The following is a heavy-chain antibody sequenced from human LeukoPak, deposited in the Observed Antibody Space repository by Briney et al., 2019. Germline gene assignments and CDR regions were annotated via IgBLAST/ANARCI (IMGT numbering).Heavy chain of an antibody. Sequence: GGSLRLSCAASGFTFSSYAMSWVRQAPGKGLEWVSAISGSGGSTYYADSVKGRFTISRDNSKNTLYLQMNSLRAEDTAVYYCAKGITIFGVVQDAFDIWGQGTMVTVCS. CDR2: ISGSGGST. CDR3: AKGITIFGVVQDAFDI. CDR1: GFTFSSYA. J-gene: IGHJ3*02. V-gene: IGHV3-23*01. D-gene: IGHD3-3*01.